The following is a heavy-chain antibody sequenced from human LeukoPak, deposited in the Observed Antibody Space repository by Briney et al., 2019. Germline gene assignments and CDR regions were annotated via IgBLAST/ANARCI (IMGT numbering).Heavy chain of an antibody. J-gene: IGHJ5*02. Sequence: SETLSLTCTVSGGSISSHYWSWIRQPPGKGLEWIGYIYYSGSTNYNPSLKSRVTISVDTSKNQFSLKLSSVTAADTAVYYCARDHCGSTSCYDGSWFDPWGQGTLVTVSS. CDR3: ARDHCGSTSCYDGSWFDP. CDR1: GGSISSHY. D-gene: IGHD2-2*01. V-gene: IGHV4-59*11. CDR2: IYYSGST.